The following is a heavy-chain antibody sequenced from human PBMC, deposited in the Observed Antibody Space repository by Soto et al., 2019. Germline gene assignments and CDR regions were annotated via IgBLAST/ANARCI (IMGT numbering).Heavy chain of an antibody. CDR3: AREQRGGEKCFSERDVYYYYVDV. CDR2: IYYSGTT. Sequence: QLQLHESGPGPVKASETLSLTCSVSGGSISGRAYYWAWIRQPPGKGLEWIGSIYYSGTTYSNPSLKSRVIISVDTAKNQFSLNLTSVTAPDTATYYCAREQRGGEKCFSERDVYYYYVDVWGKGTTVTVSS. J-gene: IGHJ6*03. D-gene: IGHD2-21*01. V-gene: IGHV4-39*01. CDR1: GGSISGRAYY.